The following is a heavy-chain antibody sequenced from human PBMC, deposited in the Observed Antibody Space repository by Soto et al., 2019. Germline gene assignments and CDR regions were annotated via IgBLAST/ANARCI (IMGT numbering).Heavy chain of an antibody. D-gene: IGHD3-3*01. V-gene: IGHV2-5*02. J-gene: IGHJ4*02. CDR1: GFSLTTSGVG. CDR3: AHRVLRAVFGLVTTTAIYFDF. Sequence: QITLNESGPTVVKPTETLTLTCTFSGFSLTTSGVGVGWVRQSPGTAPEWLAFIYWDDDKPYSTSLKSRLTITKDTSKNQVVLTMANVDPADTATYYCAHRVLRAVFGLVTTTAIYFDFWGQGTPVVVSS. CDR2: IYWDDDK.